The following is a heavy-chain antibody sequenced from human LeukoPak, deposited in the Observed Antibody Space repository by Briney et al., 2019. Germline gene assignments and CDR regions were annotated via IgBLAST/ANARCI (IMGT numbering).Heavy chain of an antibody. CDR3: AREVPIVVVPATIYYYMDV. CDR2: IIPIFGTA. J-gene: IGHJ6*03. CDR1: GGTFSSYA. Sequence: SVKVSCKASGGTFSSYAISWVRQAPGQGLEWMGGIIPIFGTANYAQKFQGRVTITADESTSTAYMELSSLRSEDTAVYYCAREVPIVVVPATIYYYMDVWGKGTTVTVSS. V-gene: IGHV1-69*13. D-gene: IGHD2-2*02.